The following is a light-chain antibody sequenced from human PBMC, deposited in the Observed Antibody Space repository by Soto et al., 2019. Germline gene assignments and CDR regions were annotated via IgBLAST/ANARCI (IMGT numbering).Light chain of an antibody. CDR3: HNSNGAPWT. V-gene: IGKV1-27*01. CDR2: AAS. Sequence: DIQMTQSPSSLSASVGDRVTITCRASQGISNYLVWYQQKPGKVPKLLIYAASTLQSVVPSRFSGSGSGTDFTLTISSLQPADVATYYCHNSNGAPWTFGQGTKVEIK. CDR1: QGISNY. J-gene: IGKJ1*01.